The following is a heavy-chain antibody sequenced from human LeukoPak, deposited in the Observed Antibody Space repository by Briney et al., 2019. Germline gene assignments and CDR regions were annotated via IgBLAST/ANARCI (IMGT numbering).Heavy chain of an antibody. CDR2: INWNGGST. D-gene: IGHD3-22*01. J-gene: IGHJ4*02. Sequence: RPGGSLRLSCAASGFTFDDYGMSWVRQAPGKGLEWVSGINWNGGSTGYADSVKGRFTISRDNAKNSLYLQTNSRRAEDTALYYCARAHYYDSSGSFDYWGQGTLVTVSS. CDR3: ARAHYYDSSGSFDY. V-gene: IGHV3-20*04. CDR1: GFTFDDYG.